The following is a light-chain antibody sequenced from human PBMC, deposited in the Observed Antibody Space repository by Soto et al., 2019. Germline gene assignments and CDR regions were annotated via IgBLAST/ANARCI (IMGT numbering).Light chain of an antibody. Sequence: DIQMTQSPSSLSASVSDRVTITCRASQGISNYLAWYQQKPWKVPKLLIYAASTLQSGVPSRFSGSGPGTDFTLTISSLQPEDVANYYCQKYDSAPWTFGQGTKVEIK. CDR3: QKYDSAPWT. J-gene: IGKJ1*01. CDR2: AAS. V-gene: IGKV1-27*01. CDR1: QGISNY.